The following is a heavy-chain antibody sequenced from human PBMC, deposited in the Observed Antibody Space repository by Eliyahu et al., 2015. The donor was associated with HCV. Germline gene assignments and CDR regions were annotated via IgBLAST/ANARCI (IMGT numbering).Heavy chain of an antibody. V-gene: IGHV2-5*02. D-gene: IGHD2-21*02. CDR3: AHAYYCADDCYSRRAFDY. CDR2: IYWDNDD. CDR1: GFSLSTNGVG. Sequence: QITLKESGPTLVKPTQTLTLTCTFSGFSLSTNGVGVGWIRQPPGKALEWLALIYWDNDDLYSPSLKSRLTITKDTSKNQVVLTMTNMDPVDTATYFCAHAYYCADDCYSRRAFDYWGQGTLVTVSS. J-gene: IGHJ4*02.